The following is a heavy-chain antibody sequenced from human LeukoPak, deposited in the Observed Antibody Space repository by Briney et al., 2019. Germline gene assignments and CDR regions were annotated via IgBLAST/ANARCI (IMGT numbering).Heavy chain of an antibody. Sequence: SETLSLTCAVYGGSFSGYYWSWIRQPPGKGLEWIGEINHSGSTNYNPSLKSRVTISVDTSKNQFSLKLSSVTAADTAVYYSARGRVRIRTVTTQRLYYFDYWGQGTLVTVSS. CDR2: INHSGST. V-gene: IGHV4-34*01. CDR3: ARGRVRIRTVTTQRLYYFDY. D-gene: IGHD4-17*01. CDR1: GGSFSGYY. J-gene: IGHJ4*02.